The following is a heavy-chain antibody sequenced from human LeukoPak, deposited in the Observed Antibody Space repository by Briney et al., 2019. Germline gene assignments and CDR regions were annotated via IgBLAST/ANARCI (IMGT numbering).Heavy chain of an antibody. CDR3: ARVGGKKPWGDMDV. J-gene: IGHJ6*03. V-gene: IGHV3-7*01. CDR1: GFTFSSYC. CDR2: IKQDGSEK. Sequence: PGGSLRLSCAASGFTFSSYCMSWVRQAPGKGLEWVANIKQDGSEKYYVDSVKGRFTISRDNAKNSLYLQMNSLRAEDTAVYYCARVGGKKPWGDMDVWGKGTTVTVSS. D-gene: IGHD1-26*01.